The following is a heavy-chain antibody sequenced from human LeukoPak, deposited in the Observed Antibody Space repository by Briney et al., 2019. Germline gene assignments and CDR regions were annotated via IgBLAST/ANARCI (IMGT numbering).Heavy chain of an antibody. Sequence: GGSLRLSCAASGFTFSSYEMNWVRQAPGKGLEWVSYISRSGTTIYHVDSVKGRFTISRDNAKNSLYLQMNSLRAEDTAVYYCARDPPPYSSGWHGSVWGQGTLVTVSS. CDR2: ISRSGTTI. D-gene: IGHD6-19*01. V-gene: IGHV3-48*03. J-gene: IGHJ4*02. CDR3: ARDPPPYSSGWHGSV. CDR1: GFTFSSYE.